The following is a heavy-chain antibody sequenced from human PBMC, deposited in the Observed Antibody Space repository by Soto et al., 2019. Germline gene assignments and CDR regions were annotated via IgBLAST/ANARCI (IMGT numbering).Heavy chain of an antibody. CDR1: GYTFNRDA. J-gene: IGHJ5*02. Sequence: QVQLVQSGAELRKPGASVTVSCKASGYTFNRDASSWLHQAPGQGPEWMGCITAETLEASYPRKFKGRGTLTRNPSTSTVYMQLRSLRDDDTAVYYCASHRRTDHWGQGTLVTVSS. V-gene: IGHV1-18*01. CDR3: ASHRRTDH. CDR2: ITAETLEA.